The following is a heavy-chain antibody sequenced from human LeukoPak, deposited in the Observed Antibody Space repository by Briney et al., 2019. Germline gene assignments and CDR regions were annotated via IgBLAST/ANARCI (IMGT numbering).Heavy chain of an antibody. CDR3: AKDRPNFYESTGSYYKMKGDF. CDR2: ITCSGRTP. D-gene: IGHD3-10*01. V-gene: IGHV3-23*01. J-gene: IGHJ1*01. Sequence: PGGSLRLSCEASVFTFNTHAMSWVRQGPGKGLEWAPRITCSGRTPYYVDSVKGRFIISRDNSKNTLYLQMNNLRGEDTAVYYCAKDRPNFYESTGSYYKMKGDFWGQGSLVTVSS. CDR1: VFTFNTHA.